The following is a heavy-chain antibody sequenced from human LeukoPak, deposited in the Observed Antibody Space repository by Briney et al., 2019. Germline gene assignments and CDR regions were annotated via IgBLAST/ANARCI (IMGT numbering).Heavy chain of an antibody. CDR2: IYYTGT. Sequence: PSETLSLTCTVSGGSVTDYYWSWIRQSPGKGLEWIGYIYYTGTSYNPSLKSRVTISADTSKNQFSLKLSSVTAADTAVYYCATGYSSAYFDYWGQGTLVTVSS. CDR1: GGSVTDYY. CDR3: ATGYSSAYFDY. J-gene: IGHJ4*02. V-gene: IGHV4-59*02. D-gene: IGHD6-19*01.